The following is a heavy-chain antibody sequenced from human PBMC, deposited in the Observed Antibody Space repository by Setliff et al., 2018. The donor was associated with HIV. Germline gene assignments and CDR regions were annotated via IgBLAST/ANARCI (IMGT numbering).Heavy chain of an antibody. CDR3: ARDAYPSFGSGSYYYYMDV. CDR1: GFTFSSYS. D-gene: IGHD3-10*01. CDR2: ISGSSDVI. V-gene: IGHV3-48*01. Sequence: GSLRLSCAASGFTFSSYSMNWVRQAPGKGLEWVSYISGSSDVIDYADSVKGRFTISRDNAKNSLYLQMNTLRVEDTAVYYCARDAYPSFGSGSYYYYMDVWGKGTTVTVSS. J-gene: IGHJ6*03.